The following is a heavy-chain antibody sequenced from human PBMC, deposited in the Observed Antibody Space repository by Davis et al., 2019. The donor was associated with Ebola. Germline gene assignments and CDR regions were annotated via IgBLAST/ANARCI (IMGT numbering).Heavy chain of an antibody. D-gene: IGHD3-3*01. J-gene: IGHJ5*02. CDR2: IIPIFGTA. V-gene: IGHV1-69*13. Sequence: SVKVSCKASGGTFSSYAISWVRQAPGQGLEWMGGIIPIFGTANYAQKFQGRVTITADESTSTANMELSSLRSEDTAVYYCAPGLRFLAPLDESWFDPWGQGTLVTVSS. CDR1: GGTFSSYA. CDR3: APGLRFLAPLDESWFDP.